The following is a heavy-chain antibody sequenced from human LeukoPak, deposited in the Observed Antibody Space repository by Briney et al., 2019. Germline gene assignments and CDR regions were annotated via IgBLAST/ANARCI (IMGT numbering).Heavy chain of an antibody. Sequence: GGSLRLSCAASGFTFSSYAMSWVRQAPGKGLEWVSSIGSSGSTYHADSVKGRFTISRDNSKSTLYLHMSSLRAEDTAVYYCTKGTSWMSPYFYMEDWGTGTTVTVSS. CDR2: IGSSGST. D-gene: IGHD1-14*01. V-gene: IGHV3-23*01. CDR3: TKGTSWMSPYFYMED. J-gene: IGHJ6*03. CDR1: GFTFSSYA.